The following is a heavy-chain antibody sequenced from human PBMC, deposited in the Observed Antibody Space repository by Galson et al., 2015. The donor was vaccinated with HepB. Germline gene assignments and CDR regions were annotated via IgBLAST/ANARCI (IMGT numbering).Heavy chain of an antibody. CDR1: GYTFTGYY. CDR2: INPNSGGT. Sequence: SVKVSCKASGYTFTGYYMHWVRQAPGQGLEWMGWINPNSGGTNYAQKFQGRVTMTRDTSISTAYMELSRLRSDDTAVYYCARGLRLVRGVIPHWFDPWGQGTLVTVSS. J-gene: IGHJ5*02. CDR3: ARGLRLVRGVIPHWFDP. D-gene: IGHD3-10*01. V-gene: IGHV1-2*02.